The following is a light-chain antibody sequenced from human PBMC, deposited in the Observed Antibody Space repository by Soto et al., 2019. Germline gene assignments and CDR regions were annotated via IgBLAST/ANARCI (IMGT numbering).Light chain of an antibody. Sequence: QSVLTQPPSASGTPGQRVTISCSGSSSNIGSNTVNWYQQLPGTAPKLLIYSNNQRPSGVPDLFSGSKSGTSASLAISGLQSEDEADYDCAAWDDSLNGVVFGGGTQLTVL. V-gene: IGLV1-44*01. CDR2: SNN. J-gene: IGLJ2*01. CDR3: AAWDDSLNGVV. CDR1: SSNIGSNT.